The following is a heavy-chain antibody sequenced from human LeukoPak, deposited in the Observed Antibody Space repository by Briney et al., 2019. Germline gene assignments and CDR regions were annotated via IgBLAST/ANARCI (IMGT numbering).Heavy chain of an antibody. CDR1: GGSISSYY. CDR2: IYYSGST. CDR3: ARRYCSGGSCYYFDY. D-gene: IGHD2-15*01. J-gene: IGHJ4*02. V-gene: IGHV4-59*08. Sequence: PSETLSLTCTVSGGSISSYYWSWIRQPPGKGLEWIGYIYYSGSTNYNPSLKSRVTISVDTSKNQFSLKLSSVTAADTAVYYCARRYCSGGSCYYFDYWGQGTLVTVSS.